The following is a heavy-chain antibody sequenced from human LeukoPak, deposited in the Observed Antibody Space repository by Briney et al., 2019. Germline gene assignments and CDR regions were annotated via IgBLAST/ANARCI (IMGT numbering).Heavy chain of an antibody. CDR2: IYYSGST. D-gene: IGHD6-19*01. CDR1: GGSISSYY. J-gene: IGHJ4*02. Sequence: SETLSLTCTVSGGSISSYYWSWIRQPPGKGLEWIGYIYYSGSTNYNPSLKSRVTISVDTSKNQFSLKLSSVTAADTAVYYCARDLGGWCDYWGQGTLVTVSS. CDR3: ARDLGGWCDY. V-gene: IGHV4-59*01.